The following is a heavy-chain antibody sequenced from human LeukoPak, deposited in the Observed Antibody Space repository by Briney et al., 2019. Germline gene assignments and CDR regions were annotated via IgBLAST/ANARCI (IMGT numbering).Heavy chain of an antibody. D-gene: IGHD3-10*01. CDR2: IYYSGST. CDR1: GGSISSYY. J-gene: IGHJ4*02. V-gene: IGHV4-59*12. CDR3: ARGKYYYGSGSLYFDY. Sequence: SETLSLTCAVSGGSISSYYWSWIRQPPGKGLEWIGYIYYSGSTNYNPSLKSRVTMSVDTSKNQFSLKLSSVTAADTAVYYCARGKYYYGSGSLYFDYWGQGTLVTVSS.